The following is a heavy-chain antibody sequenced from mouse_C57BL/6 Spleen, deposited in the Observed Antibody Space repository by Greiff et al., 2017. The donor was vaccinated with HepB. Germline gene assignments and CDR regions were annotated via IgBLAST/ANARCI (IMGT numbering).Heavy chain of an antibody. Sequence: QVQLQQPGAELVKPGASVKMSCKASGYTFTSYWITWVKQRPGQGLEWIGDIYPGSGSTNYNEKFKGKATLTVDTSSSTAYMQLSSLTSEDSAVYYCAREETAQDAIAYWGQGTLVTVSA. V-gene: IGHV1-55*01. D-gene: IGHD3-2*02. CDR3: AREETAQDAIAY. CDR2: IYPGSGST. J-gene: IGHJ3*01. CDR1: GYTFTSYW.